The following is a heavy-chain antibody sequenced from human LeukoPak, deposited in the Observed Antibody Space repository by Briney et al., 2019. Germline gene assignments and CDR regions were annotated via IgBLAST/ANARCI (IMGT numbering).Heavy chain of an antibody. D-gene: IGHD3-16*02. CDR2: IKQEGGEK. CDR3: ASHPYGYHH. V-gene: IGHV3-7*01. Sequence: GGSLRLSCAASGIIITSYWMSWGRQTPGKGLEWGGNIKQEGGEKNYVESVKGRVTIFTDNARTSMYLQMNSLRAEDTAVYYCASHPYGYHHWGQGTLVIVSS. J-gene: IGHJ5*02. CDR1: GIIITSYW.